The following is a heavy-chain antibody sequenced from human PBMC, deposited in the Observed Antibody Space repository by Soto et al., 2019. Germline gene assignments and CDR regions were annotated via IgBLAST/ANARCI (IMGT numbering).Heavy chain of an antibody. CDR3: ARRTGAPGFEYYFDY. Sequence: PGESLKISCKGSGYSFTSYWIGWVRQMPGKGLEWMGIIYPGDSDTRYSPSFQGQVTISADKSISTAYLQWSSLKASDTAMFYCARRTGAPGFEYYFDYWGQGTLVTVSS. CDR2: IYPGDSDT. J-gene: IGHJ4*02. V-gene: IGHV5-51*01. D-gene: IGHD1-1*01. CDR1: GYSFTSYW.